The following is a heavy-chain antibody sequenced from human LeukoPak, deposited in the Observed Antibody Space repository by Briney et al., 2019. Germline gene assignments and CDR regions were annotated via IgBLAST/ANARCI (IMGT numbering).Heavy chain of an antibody. CDR3: AKDPTVLLWFGELSSEYFQH. CDR1: GFTFSDYY. V-gene: IGHV3-23*01. D-gene: IGHD3-10*01. CDR2: ISGSGGST. J-gene: IGHJ1*01. Sequence: GGSLRLSCAASGFTFSDYYMSWIRQAPGKGLEWVSAISGSGGSTYYADSVKGRFTISRDNSKNTLYLQMNSLRAEDTAVYYCAKDPTVLLWFGELSSEYFQHWGQGTLVTVSS.